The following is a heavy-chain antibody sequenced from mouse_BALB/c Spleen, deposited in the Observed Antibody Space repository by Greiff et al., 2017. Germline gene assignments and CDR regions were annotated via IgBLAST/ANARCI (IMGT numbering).Heavy chain of an antibody. CDR3: ARSYYRYWGDY. Sequence: VKLMESGAELVRPGTSVKISCKASGYAFTNYWLGWVKQRPGHGLEWIGDIYPGSGNTYYNEKFKGKATLTADKSSSTAYMHLSSLTSEDSAVYFCARSYYRYWGDYWGQGTTLTVSS. D-gene: IGHD2-14*01. V-gene: IGHV1-63*01. CDR1: GYAFTNYW. J-gene: IGHJ2*01. CDR2: IYPGSGNT.